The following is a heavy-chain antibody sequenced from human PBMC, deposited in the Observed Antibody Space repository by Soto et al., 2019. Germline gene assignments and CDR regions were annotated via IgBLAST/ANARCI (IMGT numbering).Heavy chain of an antibody. CDR1: GGSISSGGYY. CDR3: AREGVYYGSGRGAFDI. D-gene: IGHD3-10*01. CDR2: IYYSGST. Sequence: SETLSLTCTVSGGSISSGGYYWSWIRQPPGKGLEWIGYIYYSGSTYYNPSLKSRVTISVDTSKNQFSLKLSSVTAADTAVYYCAREGVYYGSGRGAFDIWGQGTMVTVSS. J-gene: IGHJ3*02. V-gene: IGHV4-30-4*01.